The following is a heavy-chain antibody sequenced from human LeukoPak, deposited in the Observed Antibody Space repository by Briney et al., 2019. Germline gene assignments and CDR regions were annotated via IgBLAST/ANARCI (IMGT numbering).Heavy chain of an antibody. Sequence: ASVKVSCKASGYTFTSYGISWVRQAPGQGLEWMGWISAYNGNTNYAQKLQGRVTMTTDTSTSTAYMELRSLRSDDTAVYYCARDGGYDFWSGPNWFDPWGQGTLATVSS. J-gene: IGHJ5*02. CDR2: ISAYNGNT. D-gene: IGHD3-3*01. CDR3: ARDGGYDFWSGPNWFDP. V-gene: IGHV1-18*01. CDR1: GYTFTSYG.